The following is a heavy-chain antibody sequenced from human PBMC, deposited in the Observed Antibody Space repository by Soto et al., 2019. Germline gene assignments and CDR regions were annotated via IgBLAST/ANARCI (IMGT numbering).Heavy chain of an antibody. CDR2: ISAYNGNT. J-gene: IGHJ6*02. CDR1: GYTFSSFG. CDR3: ARDGSGYDYYYYGMDV. D-gene: IGHD3-22*01. V-gene: IGHV1-18*01. Sequence: QVQLVQSGAEVKKPGASVKVSCKASGYTFSSFGISWVRQAPGQGLEWMGWISAYNGNTNYAQNLQGRVTMTTDTSTGTAYMEVRSLTSDDTAVYYCARDGSGYDYYYYGMDVWGQGTTVTVSS.